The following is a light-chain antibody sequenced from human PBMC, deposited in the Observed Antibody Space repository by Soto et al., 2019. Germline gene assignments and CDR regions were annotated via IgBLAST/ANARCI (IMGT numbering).Light chain of an antibody. V-gene: IGLV1-47*02. CDR2: SNN. Sequence: QSVMTQPPSVSAAPGQKVTISCSGSSSNIGGNSVSWYQQLPGTAPKLLIYSNNQRPSGVPDRFSGSKSGTSASLAISGLRSEDEADYYCAAWDDSLSGPKVVFGGGTKVTVL. CDR1: SSNIGGNS. CDR3: AAWDDSLSGPKVV. J-gene: IGLJ2*01.